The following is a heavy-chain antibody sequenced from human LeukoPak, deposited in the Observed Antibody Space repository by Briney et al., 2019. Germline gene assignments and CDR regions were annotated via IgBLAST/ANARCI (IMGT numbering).Heavy chain of an antibody. J-gene: IGHJ6*02. CDR3: AREPPLYYYDSSGYYYYYYGMDV. CDR2: ISSSGSTI. V-gene: IGHV3-11*01. Sequence: GGSLRLSCAASGFTFSSYAMSWIRQAPGKGLEWVSYISSSGSTIYYADSVKGRFTISRDNAKNSLYLQMNSLRAEDTAVYYCAREPPLYYYDSSGYYYYYYGMDVWGQGTTVTVSS. CDR1: GFTFSSYA. D-gene: IGHD3-22*01.